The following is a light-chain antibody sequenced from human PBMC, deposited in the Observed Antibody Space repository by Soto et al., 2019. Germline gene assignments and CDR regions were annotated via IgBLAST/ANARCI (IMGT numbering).Light chain of an antibody. CDR3: HHYYTTPPA. CDR1: QNILYSSNNKNY. Sequence: DIVMTQSPDSLAVSLGERATINCKSSQNILYSSNNKNYLAWYQQRPGQPPKLLIYWASARESGVPDRFSGSGSGTDFTLTISSLQAEDVAVYYCHHYYTTPPASGQGTKVDIK. V-gene: IGKV4-1*01. J-gene: IGKJ1*01. CDR2: WAS.